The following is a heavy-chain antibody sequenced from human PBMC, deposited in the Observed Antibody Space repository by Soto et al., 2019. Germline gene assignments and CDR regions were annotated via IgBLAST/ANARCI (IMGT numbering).Heavy chain of an antibody. J-gene: IGHJ4*02. D-gene: IGHD4-4*01. V-gene: IGHV4-39*01. CDR3: ARSLNTVPTYY. Sequence: SETLSLTCTVSGGSISSSSYYWGWIRQPPGKGLEWIGRIYYSGSTYYNPSLKSRVTISVDTSKNQFSLKLSSVTAADTAVYYCARSLNTVPTYYWGQGTLVTVSS. CDR1: GGSISSSSYY. CDR2: IYYSGST.